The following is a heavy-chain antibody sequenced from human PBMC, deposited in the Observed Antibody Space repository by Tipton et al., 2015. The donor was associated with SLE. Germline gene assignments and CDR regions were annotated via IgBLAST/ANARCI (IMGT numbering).Heavy chain of an antibody. CDR1: GGSISSGTYY. J-gene: IGHJ6*04. Sequence: TLRLSCTVSGGSISSGTYYWSWIRQPPGKGLEWIGEINHRGSTNYNPSLKSRVTISVDTSKNQFSLKLSSVTAADTAVYDCARRWGSSRSYVDVWSKGTTVTVSS. D-gene: IGHD6-13*01. CDR2: INHRGST. V-gene: IGHV4-39*07. CDR3: ARRWGSSRSYVDV.